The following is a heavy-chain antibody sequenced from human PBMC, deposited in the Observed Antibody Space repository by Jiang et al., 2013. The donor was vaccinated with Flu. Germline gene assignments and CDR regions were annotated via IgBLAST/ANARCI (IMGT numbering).Heavy chain of an antibody. J-gene: IGHJ4*02. CDR3: ARVGCSSTSCYGDY. V-gene: IGHV1-69*04. Sequence: QKFQGRVTITADKSTSTAYMELSSLRSEDTAVYYCARVGCSSTSCYGDYWGQGTLVTVSS. D-gene: IGHD2-2*01.